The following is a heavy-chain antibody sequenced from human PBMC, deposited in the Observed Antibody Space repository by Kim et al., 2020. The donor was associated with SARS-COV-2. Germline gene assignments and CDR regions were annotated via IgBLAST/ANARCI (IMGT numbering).Heavy chain of an antibody. Sequence: ASVKVSCKASGYTFTGYYMHWVRQAPGQGLEWMGRINPNSGGTNYAQKFQGRVTMTRDTSISTAYMDLSRLRSDDTAVYYCAREERIRPVTIFGGSWFDPWGQGTLVTVSS. CDR2: INPNSGGT. CDR1: GYTFTGYY. V-gene: IGHV1-2*06. J-gene: IGHJ5*02. CDR3: AREERIRPVTIFGGSWFDP. D-gene: IGHD3-3*01.